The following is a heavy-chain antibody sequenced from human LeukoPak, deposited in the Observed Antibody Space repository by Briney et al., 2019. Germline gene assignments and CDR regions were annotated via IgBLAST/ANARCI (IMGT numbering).Heavy chain of an antibody. CDR1: GGTFISYA. D-gene: IGHD4-17*01. J-gene: IGHJ6*02. Sequence: GASVKVSCKASGGTFISYAISWVRQAPGQGLEWMGGIIPIFGTANYAQKFQGRVTITADESTSTAYMELSSLRSEDTAVYYCARDRPYGDSYYYYYGMDVWGQGTTVTVSS. V-gene: IGHV1-69*13. CDR2: IIPIFGTA. CDR3: ARDRPYGDSYYYYYGMDV.